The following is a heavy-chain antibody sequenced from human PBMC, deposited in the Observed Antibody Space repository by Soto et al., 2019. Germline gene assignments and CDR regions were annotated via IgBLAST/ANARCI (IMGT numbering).Heavy chain of an antibody. D-gene: IGHD3-10*01. CDR2: IHSSGNL. V-gene: IGHV4-4*07. CDR1: GASVISYY. Sequence: PSETLSLTCSFSGASVISYYWSWFRQPVGKGLEWIGRIHSSGNLNYNPSLESRVTMSLDTSKNQFSLRLSSLTAADTALYLCARDVGKNYWGQGTRVTVSS. J-gene: IGHJ4*02. CDR3: ARDVGKNY.